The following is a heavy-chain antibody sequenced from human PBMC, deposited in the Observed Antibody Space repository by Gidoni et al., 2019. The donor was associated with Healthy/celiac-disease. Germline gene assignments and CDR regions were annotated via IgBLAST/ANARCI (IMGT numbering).Heavy chain of an antibody. J-gene: IGHJ4*02. D-gene: IGHD3-3*01. CDR3: ANRAVTIFGGESFDY. CDR1: GFTFSSYA. V-gene: IGHV3-23*01. CDR2: ISGSGGST. Sequence: EVPLSESGGGLIQPGGSLRPSRAASGFTFSSYAMSWVRQAPGKVLEWVSAISGSGGSTYYADSVRGRFTISRDNSKNTLYLQMNSLRAEDTGVYYCANRAVTIFGGESFDYWGQGTLVTVSS.